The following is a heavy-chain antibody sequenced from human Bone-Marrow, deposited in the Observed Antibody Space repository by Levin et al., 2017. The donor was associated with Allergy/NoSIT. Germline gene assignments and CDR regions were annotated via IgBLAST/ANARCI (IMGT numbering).Heavy chain of an antibody. Sequence: LSLTCAASGFTFRTYWMQWVRQTPGKGLVWVSHITGDGSSTTYADSVKGRFTISRDNAKNTLYLQMNSLRAEDTAIYYCVRDNYGVDYWGQGTLVTVSS. CDR1: GFTFRTYW. V-gene: IGHV3-74*01. J-gene: IGHJ4*02. CDR2: ITGDGSST. CDR3: VRDNYGVDY. D-gene: IGHD4-17*01.